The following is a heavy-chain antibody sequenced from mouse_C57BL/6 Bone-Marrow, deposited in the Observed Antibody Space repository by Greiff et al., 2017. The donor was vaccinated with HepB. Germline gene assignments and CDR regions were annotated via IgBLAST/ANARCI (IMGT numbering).Heavy chain of an antibody. Sequence: QVQLQQPGAELVKPGASVKLSCKASGYTFTSYWMHWVKQRPGQGLEWIGMIHPNSGSTNYNEKFKSKATLTVDKSSSTAYMQLSSLTSQDSAVYYCARYRGYAMDYWGQGTSVTVSS. CDR2: IHPNSGST. CDR1: GYTFTSYW. J-gene: IGHJ4*01. V-gene: IGHV1-64*01. CDR3: ARYRGYAMDY.